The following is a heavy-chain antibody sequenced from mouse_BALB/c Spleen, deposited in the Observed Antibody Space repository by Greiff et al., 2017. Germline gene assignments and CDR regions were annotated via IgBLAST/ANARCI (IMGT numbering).Heavy chain of an antibody. CDR1: GFNIKDTY. CDR3: ARSGLRGDYYAMDY. D-gene: IGHD2-12*01. V-gene: IGHV14-3*02. Sequence: EVQGVESGAELVKPGASVKLSCTASGFNIKDTYMHWVKQRPEQGLEWIGRIDPANGNTKYDPKFQGKATITADTSSNTAYLQLSSLTSEDTAVYYCARSGLRGDYYAMDYWGQGTSVTVSS. CDR2: IDPANGNT. J-gene: IGHJ4*01.